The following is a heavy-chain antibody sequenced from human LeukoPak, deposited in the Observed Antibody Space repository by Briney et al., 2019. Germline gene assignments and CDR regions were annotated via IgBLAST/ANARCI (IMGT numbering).Heavy chain of an antibody. J-gene: IGHJ6*03. V-gene: IGHV4-59*01. CDR1: GGSISSYY. CDR2: MYSSGST. Sequence: SETLSLTCTVSGGSISSYYWTWIRQPPGKGLEWIGYMYSSGSTNYNPSLKSRVTISVDMSKNQFSLKLSSLTAADTAVYYCARANYYGSGHYYYYMDVWGKGTTVTVSS. CDR3: ARANYYGSGHYYYYMDV. D-gene: IGHD3-10*01.